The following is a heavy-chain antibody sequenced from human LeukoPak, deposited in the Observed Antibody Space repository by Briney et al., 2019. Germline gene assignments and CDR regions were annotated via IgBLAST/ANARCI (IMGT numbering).Heavy chain of an antibody. CDR2: INPNSGGT. J-gene: IGHJ4*02. V-gene: IGHV1-2*02. CDR1: GYTFTGYY. D-gene: IGHD3-22*01. CDR3: ARDPGYYDSSGYPVFGY. Sequence: SVNVSCKASGYTFTGYYMHLVRQAPGPGLEWIGWINPNSGGTNYAQKFQGRVTMTRDTSIITAYMELSRLRSDDTAVYYCARDPGYYDSSGYPVFGYWGQGTLVTVSS.